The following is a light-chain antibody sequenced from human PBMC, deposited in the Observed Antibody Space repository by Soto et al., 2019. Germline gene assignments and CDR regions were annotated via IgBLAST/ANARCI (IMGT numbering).Light chain of an antibody. CDR2: EVS. CDR3: MQSIQLPRT. Sequence: DIVMTQTPVSLSVTPGQPASISCKSSQSLLHSDGKTYLYWYLQRSGQPPQLLIHEVSNRFSGVPDRFSGSGSGTDFTLEISRVEAEDVGIYYCMQSIQLPRTFGQGTKVEIK. CDR1: QSLLHSDGKTY. V-gene: IGKV2D-29*01. J-gene: IGKJ1*01.